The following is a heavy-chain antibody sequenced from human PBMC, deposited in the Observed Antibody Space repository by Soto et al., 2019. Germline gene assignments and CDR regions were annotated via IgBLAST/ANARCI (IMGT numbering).Heavy chain of an antibody. CDR1: GFTFGDYA. J-gene: IGHJ6*02. CDR2: IRSKAYGGTT. Sequence: GGSLRLSCTASGFTFGDYAMSWFRQAPGKGLEWVGFIRSKAYGGTTEYAASVKGRFTISRDDSKSIAYLQMNSLKTEDTAVYYCTRDGKLQYDFWSGYYPDYYGMDVWGQGTTVTVSS. CDR3: TRDGKLQYDFWSGYYPDYYGMDV. V-gene: IGHV3-49*03. D-gene: IGHD3-3*01.